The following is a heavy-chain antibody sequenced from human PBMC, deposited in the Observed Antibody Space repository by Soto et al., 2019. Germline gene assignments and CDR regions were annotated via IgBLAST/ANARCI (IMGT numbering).Heavy chain of an antibody. V-gene: IGHV4-39*01. J-gene: IGHJ4*02. Sequence: SETLSLTCIVSGESISSSSYYWGWIRQPPGKGLEWIGSIYYSGRTYYNPSFKSRVTISIDTSKNQFSLKLSSVTATGTAVYYCARQRTTVVTQAYFDHWGQGALVTVSS. CDR3: ARQRTTVVTQAYFDH. CDR1: GESISSSSYY. D-gene: IGHD2-21*02. CDR2: IYYSGRT.